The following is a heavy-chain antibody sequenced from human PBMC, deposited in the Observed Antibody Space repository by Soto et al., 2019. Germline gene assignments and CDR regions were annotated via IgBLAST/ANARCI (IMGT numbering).Heavy chain of an antibody. CDR1: GGSIIGYY. J-gene: IGHJ4*02. D-gene: IGHD6-13*01. Sequence: SETLSLTCTVSGGSIIGYYWSCIRQPAGKGLEWIGRIYSDGSTNYNPSLKSRVTMSVDTSKNQFSLKLTSMTAADTAMYYCARMRAAGAFDYWGQGTLVTVSS. V-gene: IGHV4-4*07. CDR3: ARMRAAGAFDY. CDR2: IYSDGST.